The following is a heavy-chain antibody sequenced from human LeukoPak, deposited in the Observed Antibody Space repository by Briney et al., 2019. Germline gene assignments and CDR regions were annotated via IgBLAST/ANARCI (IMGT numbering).Heavy chain of an antibody. CDR1: GFTFSSYA. Sequence: GGSLRLSCAASGFTFSSYAMSWVRQAPGKGLEWVSAISGSGGSTYYADSVKGRFTISRDNSKNTLYLQMNSLRAEDTAVYYCAKWATYYYDSSGYYLHYWGQGTLVTVSS. CDR2: ISGSGGST. V-gene: IGHV3-23*01. D-gene: IGHD3-22*01. J-gene: IGHJ4*02. CDR3: AKWATYYYDSSGYYLHY.